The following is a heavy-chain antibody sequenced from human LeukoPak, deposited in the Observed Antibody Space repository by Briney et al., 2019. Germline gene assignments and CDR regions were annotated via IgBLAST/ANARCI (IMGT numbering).Heavy chain of an antibody. CDR1: GGSISSSFYY. CDR3: ARGRPSGFVGY. Sequence: KPSETLSLTCTVSGGSISSSFYYWGWIRQPPGKGLEWIGSIYHSGSTYYNPSLKSRVTISVDTSRNQFSLNLSSVTAADTAVYYCARGRPSGFVGYWGQGTLVTVSS. D-gene: IGHD3-22*01. V-gene: IGHV4-39*01. CDR2: IYHSGST. J-gene: IGHJ4*02.